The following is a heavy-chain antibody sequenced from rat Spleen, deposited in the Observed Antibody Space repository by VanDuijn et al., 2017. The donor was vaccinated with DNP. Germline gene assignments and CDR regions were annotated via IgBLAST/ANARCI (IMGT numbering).Heavy chain of an antibody. CDR2: VGYKGSGV. CDR3: ATSPGPNWFAY. J-gene: IGHJ3*01. D-gene: IGHD1-4*01. CDR1: GFTFSDYN. V-gene: IGHV5-22*01. Sequence: EVQLVESGGGLVQPGRSLKLSCAASGFTFSDYNMAWVRQAPRKGLEWVASVGYKGSGVYYGESVKGRFTISRDNANRTLYLQMDSLRSEDTATYYCATSPGPNWFAYWGQGTLVTVSS.